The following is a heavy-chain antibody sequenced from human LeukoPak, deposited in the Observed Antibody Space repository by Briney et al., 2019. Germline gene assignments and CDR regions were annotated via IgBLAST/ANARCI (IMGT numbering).Heavy chain of an antibody. Sequence: GASVKVSCKASGYTFTSYGISWVRQAPGQGLEWMGWISAYNGNTNYAQKFQGRVTMTRDTSTSTVYMELSSLRSEDTAVYYCARGGGSSSWYGNYYYGMDVWGQGTTVTVSS. CDR1: GYTFTSYG. CDR2: ISAYNGNT. J-gene: IGHJ6*02. V-gene: IGHV1-18*01. CDR3: ARGGGSSSWYGNYYYGMDV. D-gene: IGHD6-13*01.